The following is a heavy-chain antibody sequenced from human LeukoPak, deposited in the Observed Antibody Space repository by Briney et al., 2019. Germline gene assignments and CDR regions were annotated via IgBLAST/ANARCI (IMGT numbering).Heavy chain of an antibody. D-gene: IGHD4-17*01. J-gene: IGHJ3*02. Sequence: GGSLRLSCAASGFSFDDYAMDWVRPAQGKGLEWVSGISWNSGSIGYADSVKGRFTISRDNAKNSLYLQMNRLRSDDTAVYYCASGRDYGDERGAFDIWGQGTMVTVSS. CDR1: GFSFDDYA. V-gene: IGHV3-9*01. CDR2: ISWNSGSI. CDR3: ASGRDYGDERGAFDI.